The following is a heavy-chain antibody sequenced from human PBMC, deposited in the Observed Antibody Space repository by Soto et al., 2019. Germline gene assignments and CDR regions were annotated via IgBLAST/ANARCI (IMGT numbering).Heavy chain of an antibody. Sequence: QVQLVQSGAEVRKPGSSVTVSCKASGGTFSNYAISWVRQAPGQGLEWMGGIIPIVGAGSYAQKFQGRVTITADEPTTTAYMELSSLRVEDTAVYYCARGVILVPPASTHYDYQRDVWGPGTTVTVSS. CDR2: IIPIVGAG. D-gene: IGHD2-2*01. J-gene: IGHJ6*02. CDR1: GGTFSNYA. CDR3: ARGVILVPPASTHYDYQRDV. V-gene: IGHV1-69*01.